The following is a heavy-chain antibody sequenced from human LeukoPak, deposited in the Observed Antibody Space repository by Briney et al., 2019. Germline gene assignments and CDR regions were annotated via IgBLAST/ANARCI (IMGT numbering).Heavy chain of an antibody. CDR1: GGTFSSYA. CDR2: IIPILGIA. Sequence: ASVTVSCKASGGTFSSYAISWVRQAPGQGLEWMGRIIPILGIANYAQKFQGRVTITAEKSTSTAYMELSSLRSEDTAVYYCARDTGAAATLHWFDPWGQGTLVTVSS. CDR3: ARDTGAAATLHWFDP. D-gene: IGHD6-13*01. J-gene: IGHJ5*02. V-gene: IGHV1-69*04.